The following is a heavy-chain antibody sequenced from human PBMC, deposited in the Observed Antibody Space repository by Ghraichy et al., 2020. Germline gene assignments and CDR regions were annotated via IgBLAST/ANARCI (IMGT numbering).Heavy chain of an antibody. D-gene: IGHD3-3*01. J-gene: IGHJ6*02. V-gene: IGHV3-23*01. CDR1: GFTFSSYA. CDR3: AKDNRAKSSFAPAQSGPRDYYGMDV. Sequence: GGSLRLSCAASGFTFSSYAMSWVRQAPGKGLEWVSAISGSGGSTYYADSVKGRFTISRDNSKNTLYLQMNSLRAEDTAVYYCAKDNRAKSSFAPAQSGPRDYYGMDVWGQGTTVTVSS. CDR2: ISGSGGST.